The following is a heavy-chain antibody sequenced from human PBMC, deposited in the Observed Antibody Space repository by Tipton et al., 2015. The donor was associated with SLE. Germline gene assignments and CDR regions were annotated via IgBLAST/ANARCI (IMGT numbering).Heavy chain of an antibody. V-gene: IGHV4-34*01. Sequence: TLSLTCAVYGGSFSGYYWSWIRQPPGKGLEWIGEINHSGSTNYNPSLKSRVTISVDTSKNQFSLKLSSVTAAGTAVYYCARGWRIGSSWPYYMDVWGKGTTVTVSS. CDR2: INHSGST. CDR3: ARGWRIGSSWPYYMDV. CDR1: GGSFSGYY. J-gene: IGHJ6*03. D-gene: IGHD6-13*01.